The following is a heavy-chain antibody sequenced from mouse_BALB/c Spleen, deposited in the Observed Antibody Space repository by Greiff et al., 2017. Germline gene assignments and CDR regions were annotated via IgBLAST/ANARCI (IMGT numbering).Heavy chain of an antibody. V-gene: IGHV1S29*02. D-gene: IGHD1-1*01. J-gene: IGHJ3*01. Sequence: VQLQQSGPELVKPGASVKISCKASGYTFTDYNMHWVKQSHGKSLEWIGYIYPYNGGTGYNQKFKSKATLTVDNSSSTAYMELRSLTSEDSAVYYGARKELRAWFAYWGQGTLVTVSA. CDR1: GYTFTDYN. CDR3: ARKELRAWFAY. CDR2: IYPYNGGT.